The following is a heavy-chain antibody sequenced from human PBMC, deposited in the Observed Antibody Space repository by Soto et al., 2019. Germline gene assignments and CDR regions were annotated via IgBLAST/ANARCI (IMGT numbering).Heavy chain of an antibody. CDR3: ARQISYICDF. CDR1: GYRLDGAW. D-gene: IGHD1-26*01. V-gene: IGHV5-51*01. J-gene: IGHJ4*02. CDR2: IKPGGSDL. Sequence: PGESLKISCKGAGYRLDGAWIGWVRQMPGKGLEWMGIIKPGGSDLRYSPSFRDQVTISADAAVNTAYLQWNSLKASDTAIYYCARQISYICDFWGPGTLVTSPQ.